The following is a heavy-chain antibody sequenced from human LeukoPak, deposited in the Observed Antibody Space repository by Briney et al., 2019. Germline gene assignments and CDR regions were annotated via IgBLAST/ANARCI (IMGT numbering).Heavy chain of an antibody. Sequence: GGSLRLSCAASGFTFSSYSMNWVRQAPGKGLEWVSSISSSSSYIYYADPVKGRFTISRDNAKNSLYLQMNSLRAEDTAVYYCARRGTIAVPVFWFDPWGQGTLVIVSS. J-gene: IGHJ5*02. CDR2: ISSSSSYI. CDR3: ARRGTIAVPVFWFDP. CDR1: GFTFSSYS. D-gene: IGHD6-19*01. V-gene: IGHV3-21*01.